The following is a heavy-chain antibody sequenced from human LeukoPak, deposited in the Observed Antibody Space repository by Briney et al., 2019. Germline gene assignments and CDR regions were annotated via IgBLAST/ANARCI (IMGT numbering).Heavy chain of an antibody. Sequence: PSETVSLTCSVSGGSISGYSWSWLRQPAGKGLEWIGRVYTSGSTNYNPSLKSRVTMSVETSKNHFSLKLTSVTAADTAVYYCARDGWFGELLDFWGQGTLVIVSA. CDR3: ARDGWFGELLDF. V-gene: IGHV4-4*07. CDR2: VYTSGST. J-gene: IGHJ4*02. D-gene: IGHD3-10*01. CDR1: GGSISGYS.